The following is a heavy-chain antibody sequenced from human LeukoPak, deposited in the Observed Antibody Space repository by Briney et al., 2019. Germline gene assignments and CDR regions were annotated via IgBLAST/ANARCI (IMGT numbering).Heavy chain of an antibody. V-gene: IGHV3-23*01. D-gene: IGHD6-13*01. CDR3: AKPRAAVGGGAFDI. J-gene: IGHJ3*02. CDR1: GFTFSSYA. Sequence: GGSLRLSCAASGFTFSSYAMSWVRQAPGKGLEWVSAISGSGGSTYYADSVKGRFTTSRDNSENTLYLQMNSLRAEDTAVYYCAKPRAAVGGGAFDIWGQGTMVTVSS. CDR2: ISGSGGST.